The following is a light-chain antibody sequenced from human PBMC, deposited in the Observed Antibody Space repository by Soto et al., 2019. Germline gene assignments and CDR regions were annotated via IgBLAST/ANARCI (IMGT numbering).Light chain of an antibody. Sequence: LTQPPSVSGAPGQRVTISCTGSSFNIGAGYDVHGYQQLPGTAPKLLIYGNNNRPSGVPDRFSGSKSGTSASLAITGLQAEDEADYYCQSYDSSLSGSVFGGGTKLTVL. V-gene: IGLV1-40*01. CDR1: SFNIGAGYD. CDR2: GNN. CDR3: QSYDSSLSGSV. J-gene: IGLJ3*02.